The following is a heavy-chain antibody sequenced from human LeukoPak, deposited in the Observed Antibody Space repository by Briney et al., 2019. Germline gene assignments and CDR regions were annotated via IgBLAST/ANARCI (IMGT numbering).Heavy chain of an antibody. J-gene: IGHJ6*03. CDR3: ARGTEEYYYDSSGYSRGYYYYYYMDV. D-gene: IGHD3-22*01. Sequence: GASVKVSCKASGGTFSSYAISWVRQAPGQGLEWMGGIIPIFGTANYAQKFQGRVTITADESTSTAYMELSSLRSEDTAVYYCARGTEEYYYDSSGYSRGYYYYYYMDVWGKGTTVTVSS. CDR1: GGTFSSYA. V-gene: IGHV1-69*01. CDR2: IIPIFGTA.